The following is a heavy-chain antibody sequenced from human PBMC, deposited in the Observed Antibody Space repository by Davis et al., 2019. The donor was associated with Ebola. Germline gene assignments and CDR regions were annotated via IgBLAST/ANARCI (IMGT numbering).Heavy chain of an antibody. CDR3: AKVHPPTTVTTGWFDP. Sequence: PGGSLRLSCAASGFIFSSYAMSWVRQAPGKGLEWVSSISVRSITYHADSVKGRFTISRDNSKNTLYLQMNSLRAEDTAVYYCAKVHPPTTVTTGWFDPWGQGTVATVSS. CDR1: GFIFSSYA. CDR2: ISVRSIT. V-gene: IGHV3-23*01. D-gene: IGHD4-17*01. J-gene: IGHJ5*02.